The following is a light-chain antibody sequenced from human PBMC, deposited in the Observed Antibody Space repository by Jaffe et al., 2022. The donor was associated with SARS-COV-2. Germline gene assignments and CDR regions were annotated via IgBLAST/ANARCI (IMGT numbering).Light chain of an antibody. Sequence: VLTQSPDFQSVTPNEKVTITCRASQSIGGTLHWYQQKPGQSPKLLIKFASQSMSGVPSRFSGSGSGTDFTLTINSLEAEDAATYYCHQSSSLPITFGQGTRLEIK. CDR1: QSIGGT. J-gene: IGKJ5*01. CDR2: FAS. CDR3: HQSSSLPIT. V-gene: IGKV6-21*02.